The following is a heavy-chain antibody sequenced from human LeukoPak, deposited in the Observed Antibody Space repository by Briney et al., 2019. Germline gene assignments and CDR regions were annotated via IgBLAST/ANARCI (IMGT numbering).Heavy chain of an antibody. V-gene: IGHV4-30-4*01. D-gene: IGHD3-22*01. Sequence: PSETLSLTCTVSGGSISSGDYYWSWIRQPPGKGLEWIGYIYYSGSTYYNPSLKSRVTISVDTSKNQFSQKLSSVTAADTAVYYCARVTYYDRSYAFDIWGQGTMVTVSS. CDR1: GGSISSGDYY. J-gene: IGHJ3*02. CDR2: IYYSGST. CDR3: ARVTYYDRSYAFDI.